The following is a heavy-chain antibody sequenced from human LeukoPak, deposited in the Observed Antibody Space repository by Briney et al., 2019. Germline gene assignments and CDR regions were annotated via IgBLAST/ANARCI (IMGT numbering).Heavy chain of an antibody. CDR1: GDSFTGYW. V-gene: IGHV5-51*01. Sequence: GGCLRLSCEGSGDSFTGYWICWVRQMPGKGLGWMGIIYPGDSDTRYSPSFQGQVTTSADKSISTAYLQWSSLKASDTAMYYCARHLVADFDYWGQGTLVTVPS. CDR2: IYPGDSDT. J-gene: IGHJ4*02. CDR3: ARHLVADFDY. D-gene: IGHD5-12*01.